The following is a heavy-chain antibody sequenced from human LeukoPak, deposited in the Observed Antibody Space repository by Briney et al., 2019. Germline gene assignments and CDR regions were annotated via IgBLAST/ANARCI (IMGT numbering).Heavy chain of an antibody. J-gene: IGHJ4*02. V-gene: IGHV3-48*04. CDR2: ISSSSSTI. D-gene: IGHD4-23*01. Sequence: GGSLRLSCAASGFTFSSYSMNWVRQVPGKGLEWVSYISSSSSTIYYADSVKGRFTISRDNAKNSLYLQMNSLRAEDTAVYYCARDFGGNAAPFDYWGQGTLVTVSS. CDR3: ARDFGGNAAPFDY. CDR1: GFTFSSYS.